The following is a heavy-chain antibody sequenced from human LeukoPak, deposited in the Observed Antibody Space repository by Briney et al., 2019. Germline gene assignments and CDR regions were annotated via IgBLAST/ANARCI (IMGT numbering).Heavy chain of an antibody. V-gene: IGHV4-34*01. CDR2: INHSGST. Sequence: PSETLSLTCAVYGGSFSGYYWSWIRQPPGKGLEWIGEINHSGSTNYNPSFKSRVTISVDTSKNQFSLKLSSVTAADTAVYYCARVPISSSAFDIWGQGTMVTVSS. CDR1: GGSFSGYY. D-gene: IGHD6-6*01. J-gene: IGHJ3*02. CDR3: ARVPISSSAFDI.